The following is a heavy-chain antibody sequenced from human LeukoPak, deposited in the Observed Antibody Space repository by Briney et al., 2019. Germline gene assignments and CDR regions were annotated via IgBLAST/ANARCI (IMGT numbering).Heavy chain of an antibody. V-gene: IGHV3-53*01. CDR1: GFTFSSYG. CDR2: IYSGGST. Sequence: GGSLRLSCAASGFTFSSYGMSWVRQAPGKGLEWVSVIYSGGSTYYADSVKGRFTISRDNSKNTLYLQMNSLRAEDTAVYYCARSPRYYDILTGYYIGYYFDYWGQGTLVTVSS. CDR3: ARSPRYYDILTGYYIGYYFDY. D-gene: IGHD3-9*01. J-gene: IGHJ4*02.